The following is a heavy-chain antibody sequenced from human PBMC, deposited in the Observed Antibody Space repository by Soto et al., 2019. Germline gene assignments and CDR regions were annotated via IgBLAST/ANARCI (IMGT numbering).Heavy chain of an antibody. CDR2: MNPSSGNP. CDR3: ASVAFHWYFDL. Sequence: QVQLVQSGAEVKKPGASVKVSCKASGYTFTSYDINWVRQATGQGLEWMGWMNPSSGNPGYAQKFQGRTTMPRDTSISTAYMELSSLRSEDTAVYYCASVAFHWYFDLWGSGTLVTVSS. J-gene: IGHJ2*01. V-gene: IGHV1-8*01. CDR1: GYTFTSYD. D-gene: IGHD2-21*01.